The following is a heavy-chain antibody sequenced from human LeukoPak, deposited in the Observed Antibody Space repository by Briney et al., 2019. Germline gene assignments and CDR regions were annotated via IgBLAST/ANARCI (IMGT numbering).Heavy chain of an antibody. CDR3: ARGGYYYMDV. CDR2: IYYSGSV. CDR1: GGSISSYY. V-gene: IGHV4-59*01. J-gene: IGHJ6*03. Sequence: PSETLSLTCTVSGGSISSYYWSWIRQPPGKGLEWIGYIYYSGSVNYNPSLKSRVIISVDTSKNQFSLKLSSVTAADTAVYYCARGGYYYMDVWGKGTTVTVSS.